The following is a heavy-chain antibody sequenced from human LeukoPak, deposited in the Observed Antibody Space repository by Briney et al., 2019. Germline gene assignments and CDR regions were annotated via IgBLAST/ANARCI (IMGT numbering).Heavy chain of an antibody. D-gene: IGHD4-17*01. CDR3: ARVYGDPTLDY. V-gene: IGHV4-39*07. CDR1: GGSINNKIYY. J-gene: IGHJ4*02. Sequence: PSETLSLTCTVSGGSINNKIYYWGWIRQPPGKGLEWIGSIYYTGSTYYNPSLKSRVPFSVDTSKNQFSLKLSSVTAADTAVYYCARVYGDPTLDYWGQGTLVTVSS. CDR2: IYYTGST.